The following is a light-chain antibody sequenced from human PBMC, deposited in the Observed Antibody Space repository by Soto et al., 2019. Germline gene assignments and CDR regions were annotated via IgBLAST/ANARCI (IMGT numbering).Light chain of an antibody. Sequence: ILLTQSPGTLYLSPGERATLSCWATQSVSRNLAWYQQKPGRAPKLLIYDTSIRAAGCPARFTGSGSGTDFTLTISSLQPEDCAVYYCQEGGTWHTFGGGTKVEIK. CDR3: QEGGTWHT. CDR2: DTS. CDR1: QSVSRN. J-gene: IGKJ4*01. V-gene: IGKV3-11*01.